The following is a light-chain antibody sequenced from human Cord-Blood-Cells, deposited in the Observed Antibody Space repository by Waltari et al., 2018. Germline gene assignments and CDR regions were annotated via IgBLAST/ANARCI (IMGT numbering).Light chain of an antibody. J-gene: IGLJ3*02. V-gene: IGLV2-23*01. CDR3: CSYAGSNWV. CDR1: SSDVGSYNL. CDR2: VGS. Sequence: QSALTQPASVSGSPGQSITISCTGTSSDVGSYNLVSWYQQHPGKAPKLMIYVGSKRPSGVSNLFSGSKSGNTDSLTSSGLQAEDEADYYCCSYAGSNWVFGGGPKLTVL.